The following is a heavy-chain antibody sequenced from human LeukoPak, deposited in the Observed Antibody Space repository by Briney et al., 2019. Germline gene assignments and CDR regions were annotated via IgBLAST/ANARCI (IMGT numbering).Heavy chain of an antibody. J-gene: IGHJ4*02. CDR2: ISSSGSTI. Sequence: GGSLRLSCAASGFTFSSYERNWVRQAPGKGLEWVSYISSSGSTIYYADSVKGRFTISRDNAKNSLYLQMTSLRAEDTAVYYCARDLGDITMVRGDADYWGQGALVTVSS. V-gene: IGHV3-48*03. CDR3: ARDLGDITMVRGDADY. CDR1: GFTFSSYE. D-gene: IGHD3-10*01.